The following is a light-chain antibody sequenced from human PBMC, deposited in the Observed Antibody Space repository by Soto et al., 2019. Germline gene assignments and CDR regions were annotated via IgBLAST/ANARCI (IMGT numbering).Light chain of an antibody. CDR1: QSVKTN. Sequence: EIVMTQSPATLSLSPGEGVTLSCRASQSVKTNLDWYQQKPGQAPRLLIYGASTRATGVPDRFSGSGSGTEFTLTITSLQSEDFAVYYCLQYNNSPPLTSGQGTRLEIK. J-gene: IGKJ5*01. V-gene: IGKV3-15*01. CDR3: LQYNNSPPLT. CDR2: GAS.